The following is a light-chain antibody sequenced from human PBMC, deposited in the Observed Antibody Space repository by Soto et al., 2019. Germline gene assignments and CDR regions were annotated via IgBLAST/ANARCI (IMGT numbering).Light chain of an antibody. CDR1: QRVSSIY. CDR2: GAS. Sequence: EVVLTQSRGTLSLSPGERATLSCRASQRVSSIYLAWYQQKPGQAPRLLIYGASSRATGIPDRFSGSGSGTDVTLTISRLEPEDFALYYCQHYGSSQRTFGQGTKVEIK. J-gene: IGKJ1*01. V-gene: IGKV3-20*01. CDR3: QHYGSSQRT.